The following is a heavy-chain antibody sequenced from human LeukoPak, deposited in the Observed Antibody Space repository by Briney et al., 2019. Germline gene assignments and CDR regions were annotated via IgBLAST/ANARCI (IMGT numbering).Heavy chain of an antibody. CDR3: ARVGIAAAGISDWFDP. J-gene: IGHJ5*02. D-gene: IGHD6-13*01. V-gene: IGHV4-4*07. Sequence: KTSETLSLTCTVSGGSISSYYWSWIRQPAGKGLEWIGRIYTSGSTNYNPSLKSRVTMSVDTSKNQFSLKLSSVTAADTAVYYCARVGIAAAGISDWFDPWGQGTLVTVSS. CDR1: GGSISSYY. CDR2: IYTSGST.